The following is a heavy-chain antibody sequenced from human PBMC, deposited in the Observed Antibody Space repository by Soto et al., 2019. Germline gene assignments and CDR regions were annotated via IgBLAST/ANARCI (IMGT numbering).Heavy chain of an antibody. Sequence: GGSLRLSCAASGFLVTNIFMTWVRQAPGKGLEWLSTISSDDNTYYADSVKGRFTISRDSSKNTLYLQMNSLRAEDTAVYHCARDILGGSYDFSHGGQGTLVTVSS. J-gene: IGHJ1*01. CDR2: ISSDDNT. CDR1: GFLVTNIF. CDR3: ARDILGGSYDFSH. D-gene: IGHD3-3*01. V-gene: IGHV3-66*01.